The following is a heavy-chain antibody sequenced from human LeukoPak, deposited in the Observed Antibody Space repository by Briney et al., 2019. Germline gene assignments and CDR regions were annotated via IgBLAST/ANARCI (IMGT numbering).Heavy chain of an antibody. J-gene: IGHJ3*02. V-gene: IGHV3-74*01. CDR3: ASLDLYGSGSPSFDI. Sequence: PGGSLRLSCAASGFTFSSYWMHWVRHAPGKGLVWVSRINSDGSSTSYADSVKGRFTISRDNAKNTLYLQMNSLRAEDTAVYYCASLDLYGSGSPSFDIWGQGTMVTVSS. D-gene: IGHD3-10*01. CDR1: GFTFSSYW. CDR2: INSDGSST.